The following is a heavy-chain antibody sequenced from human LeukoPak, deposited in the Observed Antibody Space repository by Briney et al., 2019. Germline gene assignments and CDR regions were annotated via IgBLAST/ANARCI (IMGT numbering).Heavy chain of an antibody. CDR2: IIPILGNT. V-gene: IGHV1-69*02. Sequence: SVKVSCKASGCTFSSYTISWVRQAPGQGLEWMGRIIPILGNTNYAQKFQGRVTITADKSTSTAYMELSSLRSEDTAVYYCARAAYYDDSSGYYFDYWGPGALVTVSS. D-gene: IGHD3-22*01. J-gene: IGHJ4*01. CDR3: ARAAYYDDSSGYYFDY. CDR1: GCTFSSYT.